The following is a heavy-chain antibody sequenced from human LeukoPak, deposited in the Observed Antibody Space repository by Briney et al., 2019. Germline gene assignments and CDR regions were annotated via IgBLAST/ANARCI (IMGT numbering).Heavy chain of an antibody. V-gene: IGHV1-18*01. Sequence: ASVKVSCKASGYTFSSYDISWVRQAPGQGLEWMGWISTYNHKTNYAHNYQGRVAMTADTSTNTAYMELRSLRSDDTAVYYCAIDRCSSTSCYLLAPLGSSPDAFDIWGQGTMVTVSS. CDR3: AIDRCSSTSCYLLAPLGSSPDAFDI. CDR2: ISTYNHKT. D-gene: IGHD2-2*01. J-gene: IGHJ3*02. CDR1: GYTFSSYD.